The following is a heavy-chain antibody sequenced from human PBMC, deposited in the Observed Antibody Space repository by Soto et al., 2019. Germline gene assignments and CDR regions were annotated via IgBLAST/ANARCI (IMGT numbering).Heavy chain of an antibody. CDR2: IWNDGSNK. D-gene: IGHD3-3*01. Sequence: GGSLRLSCAASGFTFSSYGMHWVRQAPGKGLEWVAVIWNDGSNKYYADSVKGRFTISRDNSKNTLYLQMNSLRAEDTAVYYWARESLGPTNPRSFDYWGQGTLVTVSS. CDR1: GFTFSSYG. CDR3: ARESLGPTNPRSFDY. V-gene: IGHV3-33*01. J-gene: IGHJ4*02.